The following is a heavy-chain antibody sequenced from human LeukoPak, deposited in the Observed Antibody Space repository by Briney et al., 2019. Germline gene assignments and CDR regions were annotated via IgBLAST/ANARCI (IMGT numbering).Heavy chain of an antibody. CDR1: GFTVSSNY. V-gene: IGHV3-53*04. J-gene: IGHJ4*02. D-gene: IGHD5-12*01. Sequence: PGGSLRLSCAASGFTVSSNYMSWVRQAPGKGLEWVSVIYSGGSTYYADSVKGRFTISRHNSKNTLSLQMNSLRAEDTAVYYCARNEWLGYFDYWGQGTLVTVSS. CDR3: ARNEWLGYFDY. CDR2: IYSGGST.